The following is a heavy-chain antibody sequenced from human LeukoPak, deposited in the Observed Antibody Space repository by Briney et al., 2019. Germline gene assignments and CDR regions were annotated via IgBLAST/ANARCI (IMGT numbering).Heavy chain of an antibody. V-gene: IGHV3-21*01. J-gene: IGHJ4*02. CDR3: ARDPRLAYCGGDCHNSY. Sequence: GGSLRLSCAAPGFTFSSYSMNWVRQAPGKGLEWVSSISSSSSYIYYADSVKGRFTISRDNAKSSLYLQMNSLRAEDTAVYYCARDPRLAYCGGDCHNSYWGQGTLVTVSS. CDR1: GFTFSSYS. CDR2: ISSSSSYI. D-gene: IGHD2-21*02.